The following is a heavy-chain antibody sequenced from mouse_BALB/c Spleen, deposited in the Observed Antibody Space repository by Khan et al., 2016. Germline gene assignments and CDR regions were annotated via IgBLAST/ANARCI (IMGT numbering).Heavy chain of an antibody. D-gene: IGHD1-1*01. V-gene: IGHV5-6*01. CDR3: ARQGENYYGSSYHY. CDR1: GFTFSSYG. CDR2: ISSGGSYT. Sequence: EVQLVESGGDLVKPGGSLKLSCAASGFTFSSYGMSWVRQTPDKRLEWVATISSGGSYTYYPDSVKGRFTIYRDNAKNTLYLQMSSLKSEDTAMYYCARQGENYYGSSYHYWGQGTTLTVAS. J-gene: IGHJ2*01.